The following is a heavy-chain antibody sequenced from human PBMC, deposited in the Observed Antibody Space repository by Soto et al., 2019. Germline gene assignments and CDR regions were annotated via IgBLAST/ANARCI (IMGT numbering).Heavy chain of an antibody. D-gene: IGHD6-13*01. CDR2: IRGRADNYAT. Sequence: EVQLVESGGDLVQPGGSLKLSCAASGFIFSGTTIHWVRQASGEGLEWVGRIRGRADNYATGYAASVKGRITISRDDSKKTAYLQMNSLKTEDTAVYFCTRAPDGNNADYWGQGTLGTVSS. J-gene: IGHJ4*02. CDR3: TRAPDGNNADY. CDR1: GFIFSGTT. V-gene: IGHV3-73*02.